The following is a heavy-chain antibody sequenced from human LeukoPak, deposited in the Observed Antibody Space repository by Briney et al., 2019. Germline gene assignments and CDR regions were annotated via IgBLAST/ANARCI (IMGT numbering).Heavy chain of an antibody. V-gene: IGHV4-59*01. Sequence: SETLSLTCSVSGGSLTSYYWTYIGQSPGRGLEWSGYIYHRGSTKYNPSLKNRVTISMDTPKNQYSLRFGSVTAADTAVYYCARGLYSSGWSGYYYYMDVWGKGTTVTVSS. CDR2: IYHRGST. D-gene: IGHD6-19*01. CDR3: ARGLYSSGWSGYYYYMDV. CDR1: GGSLTSYY. J-gene: IGHJ6*03.